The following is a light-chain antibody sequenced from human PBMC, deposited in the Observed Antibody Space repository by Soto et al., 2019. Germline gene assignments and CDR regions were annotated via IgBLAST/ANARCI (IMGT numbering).Light chain of an antibody. CDR2: AAS. V-gene: IGKV3-15*01. Sequence: EIVMTQSPATLSVSPGERATLSCRASQSLSFNLAWYQQKPGQAPRLLIYAASTRATGIPARFSGSGSGTDFTLTISSLQPEDFATYYCQQSYSTPWTFGQGTKVDIK. J-gene: IGKJ1*01. CDR3: QQSYSTPWT. CDR1: QSLSFN.